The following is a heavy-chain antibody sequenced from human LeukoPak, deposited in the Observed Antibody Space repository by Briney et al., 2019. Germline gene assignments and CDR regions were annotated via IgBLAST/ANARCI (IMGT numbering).Heavy chain of an antibody. CDR1: GGSISSYY. CDR2: IYYIGST. J-gene: IGHJ4*02. D-gene: IGHD1-26*01. CDR3: ATYSGNYNNFEY. Sequence: PSETLSLTCSFSGGSISSYYWSWIRQPPGKGLEWIGYIYYIGSTSYNPSLKSRVTISVDTSKNQFSLKLTYLTAEDTAVYYCATYSGNYNNFEYWGQGTLVTVSS. V-gene: IGHV4-59*08.